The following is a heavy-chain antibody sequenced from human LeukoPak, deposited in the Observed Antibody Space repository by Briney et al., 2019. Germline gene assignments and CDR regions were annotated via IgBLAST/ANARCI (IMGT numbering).Heavy chain of an antibody. D-gene: IGHD3-10*01. CDR1: GGTFSSCA. Sequence: ASVKVSCKASGGTFSSCAISWVRQAPGQGLEWMEDIIPMFGTADNAQKFQGRVTLTADESMSTAYMELSSLRSEDTAVYYCARAGLWFGELLSQYYYYYGMDVWGKGTTVTVSS. CDR3: ARAGLWFGELLSQYYYYYGMDV. J-gene: IGHJ6*04. V-gene: IGHV1-69*13. CDR2: IIPMFGTA.